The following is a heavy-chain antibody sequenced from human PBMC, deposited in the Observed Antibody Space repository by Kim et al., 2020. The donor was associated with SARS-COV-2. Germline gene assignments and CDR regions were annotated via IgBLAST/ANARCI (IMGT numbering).Heavy chain of an antibody. V-gene: IGHV4-4*02. CDR3: ARDTTRVVSYAPSRHYDSGYYYYGMDV. J-gene: IGHJ6*02. D-gene: IGHD3-10*01. CDR1: GGSISSSNW. CDR2: IYHSGST. Sequence: SETLSLTCAVSGGSISSSNWWSWVRQPPGKGLEWIGEIYHSGSTNYNPSLKSRVTISVDKSKNQFSLKLSSVTAADTAVYYCARDTTRVVSYAPSRHYDSGYYYYGMDVWGQGTTVTVSS.